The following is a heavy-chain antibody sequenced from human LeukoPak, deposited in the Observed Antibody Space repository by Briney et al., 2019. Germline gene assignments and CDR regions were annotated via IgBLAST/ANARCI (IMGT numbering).Heavy chain of an antibody. J-gene: IGHJ6*03. Sequence: GGSLRLSCAASGVTFSDYYMSWIRQAPGKGLEWVSYISTSGSTIYYSDSVKGRFTISRDNAKNSLYLQMNSLRAEDTAVYYCARVLRYCSGGNCYSGGLGYMDVWGKGTTVTISS. V-gene: IGHV3-11*01. CDR3: ARVLRYCSGGNCYSGGLGYMDV. D-gene: IGHD2-15*01. CDR1: GVTFSDYY. CDR2: ISTSGSTI.